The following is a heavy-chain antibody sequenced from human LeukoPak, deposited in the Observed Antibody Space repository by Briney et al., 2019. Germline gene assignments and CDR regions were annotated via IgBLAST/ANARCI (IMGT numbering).Heavy chain of an antibody. D-gene: IGHD4-17*01. V-gene: IGHV4-39*01. J-gene: IGHJ3*02. CDR3: ARPYGDYGVDAFDI. CDR1: GGSISSSSFY. Sequence: SETLSLTCTVSGGSISSSSFYWGSIRQPPGKGLEWIGSIYYSGSTYYNPSLKSRVTISVDTSKNQFSLKLSSVTAADTAVYYCARPYGDYGVDAFDIWGQGTMVTVSS. CDR2: IYYSGST.